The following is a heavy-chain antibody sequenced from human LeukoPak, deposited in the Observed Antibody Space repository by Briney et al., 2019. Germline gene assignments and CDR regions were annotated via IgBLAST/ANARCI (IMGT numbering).Heavy chain of an antibody. Sequence: GGSLRLSCAASGFTFNNYNMNWVRQAPGKALEWVSSITSSGAYIFYADSVKGRFTISRENAKNSLYLQMNSLRAGDTAVYYCARGGGYSGYDYDLYYFDYWGQGTLVTVSS. CDR1: GFTFNNYN. CDR3: ARGGGYSGYDYDLYYFDY. D-gene: IGHD5-12*01. CDR2: ITSSGAYI. V-gene: IGHV3-21*01. J-gene: IGHJ4*02.